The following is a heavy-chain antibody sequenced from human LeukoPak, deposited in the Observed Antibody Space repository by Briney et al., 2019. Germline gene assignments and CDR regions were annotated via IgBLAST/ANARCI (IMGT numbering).Heavy chain of an antibody. Sequence: SETLSLTCTVSGDSINYASYWGWIRQTPGKGLEWIGSIHRGGTTYFNPSLKSRVTMSIDLSKNQFSLKLTSVAAADSATYYCAKSIAVAGTWIDNWGQGTLVLVSS. V-gene: IGHV4-38-2*02. CDR1: GDSINYASY. CDR2: IHRGGTT. D-gene: IGHD6-19*01. CDR3: AKSIAVAGTWIDN. J-gene: IGHJ4*02.